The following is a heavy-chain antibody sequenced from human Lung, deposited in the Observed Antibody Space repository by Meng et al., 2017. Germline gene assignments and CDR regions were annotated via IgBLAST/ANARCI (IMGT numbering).Heavy chain of an antibody. J-gene: IGHJ4*02. Sequence: QVQLVQSGAVVKKPGASVKVSSKASGYSSTGYYMHWVRQGRGQGLEWMGRINPNSGDTRYAQKFQGRVTMTRDTAISTAYMELSSLIFDDTAVYYCARGPGAVRSPYYFDYWGQGTLVTVSS. CDR3: ARGPGAVRSPYYFDY. CDR2: INPNSGDT. D-gene: IGHD2-15*01. V-gene: IGHV1-2*06. CDR1: GYSSTGYY.